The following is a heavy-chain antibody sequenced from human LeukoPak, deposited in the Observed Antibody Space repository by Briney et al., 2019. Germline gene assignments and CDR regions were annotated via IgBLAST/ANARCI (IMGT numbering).Heavy chain of an antibody. CDR1: GYTFTSYG. CDR2: ISAYNGNT. Sequence: GASVKVSCKASGYTFTSYGISWVRQAPGQGLEWMGWISAYNGNTNYAQKLQGRVTMTTDTSTSTAYMELRSLRSDDTAVYYCARDRSYYGSGSYTKPFDYWGQGTLVTVSS. J-gene: IGHJ4*02. CDR3: ARDRSYYGSGSYTKPFDY. V-gene: IGHV1-18*01. D-gene: IGHD3-10*01.